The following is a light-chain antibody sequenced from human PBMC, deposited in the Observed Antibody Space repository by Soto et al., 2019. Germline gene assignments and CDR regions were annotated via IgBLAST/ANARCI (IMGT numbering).Light chain of an antibody. Sequence: QSVVTQPPSASGTPGQRVTISCYGSTSNIGTNIVTWYQQFPGTAPKVLIYANNQRPSGVPDRFSGSKSGTSASLTISGLQSEDEADYFCSVWDESLNGWRVFGTGTKLIVL. CDR2: ANN. V-gene: IGLV1-44*01. CDR3: SVWDESLNGWRV. CDR1: TSNIGTNI. J-gene: IGLJ1*01.